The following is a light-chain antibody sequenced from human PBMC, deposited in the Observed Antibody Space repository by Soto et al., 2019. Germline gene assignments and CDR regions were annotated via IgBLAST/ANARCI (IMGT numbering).Light chain of an antibody. J-gene: IGKJ2*01. CDR3: LQYGSSPHT. CDR1: QSVSSSY. CDR2: AAS. V-gene: IGKV3-20*01. Sequence: EIVLTQSPGTLSLSPGERATLSCRASQSVSSSYFAWYQHKPGQAPRLLIYAASSRATGIPDRFSGSGSGTDFTLTISRLEPEDFAVYYCLQYGSSPHTFGQGTKLEIK.